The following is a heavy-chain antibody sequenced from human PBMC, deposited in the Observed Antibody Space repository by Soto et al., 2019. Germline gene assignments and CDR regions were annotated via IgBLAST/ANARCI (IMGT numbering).Heavy chain of an antibody. Sequence: EVQLLESGGGLVQPGGSLRLSCAASGFIFSSYSMYWVRQAPGKGPEGVAGISAFSDSILYADSVEGRFPISRDNSKNTIYLQLCSLSADDTPVYSFAKKRRSGGDSWYFDSWGQGTLVTVSS. CDR3: AKKRRSGGDSWYFDS. J-gene: IGHJ4*02. V-gene: IGHV3-23*01. D-gene: IGHD2-21*02. CDR2: ISAFSDSI. CDR1: GFIFSSYS.